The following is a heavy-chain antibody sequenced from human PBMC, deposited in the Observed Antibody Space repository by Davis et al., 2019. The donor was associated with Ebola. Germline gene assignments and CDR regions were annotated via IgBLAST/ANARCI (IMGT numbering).Heavy chain of an antibody. J-gene: IGHJ6*02. CDR3: ARDGGTAMYYYGMDV. CDR2: INAGNGNT. D-gene: IGHD5-18*01. V-gene: IGHV1-3*01. CDR1: GYTFTSYA. Sequence: ASVKVSCKASGYTFTSYAMHWVRQAPGQRLEWMGWINAGNGNTKYSQKFQGRVTITRDTSASTAYMELSSLRSEDTAVYYCARDGGTAMYYYGMDVWGQGTTVTVSS.